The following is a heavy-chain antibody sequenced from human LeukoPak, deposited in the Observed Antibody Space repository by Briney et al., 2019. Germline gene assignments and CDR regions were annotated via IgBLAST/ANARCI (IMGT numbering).Heavy chain of an antibody. Sequence: GGSLRLSCAASGFTFSSYSMNWVRQAPGKGLEWVSSISSSSSYIYYADSVKDRFTISRDNAKNSLYLRMNSLRAEDTAVYYCAREWSGDYVFDYWGQGTLVTVSS. CDR2: ISSSSSYI. CDR3: AREWSGDYVFDY. J-gene: IGHJ4*02. CDR1: GFTFSSYS. D-gene: IGHD4-17*01. V-gene: IGHV3-21*01.